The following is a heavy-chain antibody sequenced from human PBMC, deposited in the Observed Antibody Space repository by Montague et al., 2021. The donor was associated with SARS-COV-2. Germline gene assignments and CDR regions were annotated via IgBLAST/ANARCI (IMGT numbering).Heavy chain of an antibody. D-gene: IGHD4-17*01. CDR1: GDSIGSKGYY. CDR3: ARGTRHDYGDSHHFDY. Sequence: SETLSLTCSVSGDSIGSKGYYWDWIRQSPGKGLEWIGTIYSGGTVSYSGTTYYNPSLKSQVTISVDTSKNQFSLKLTSVTASDTAVYYCARGTRHDYGDSHHFDYWGQGALVTVSS. CDR2: IYSGGTVSYSGTT. V-gene: IGHV4-39*01. J-gene: IGHJ4*02.